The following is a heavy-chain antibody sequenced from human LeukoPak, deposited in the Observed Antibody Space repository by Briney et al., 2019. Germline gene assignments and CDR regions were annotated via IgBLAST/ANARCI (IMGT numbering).Heavy chain of an antibody. Sequence: PSETLSLTCAVSGYSISSGYYWGGIRQPPGKGLEWIGSIYHSGSTYYNPSLKSRVTISVVTSKNQFSLKLSSVTAADTAVYYCARQAGFDYWGQGTLVTVSS. V-gene: IGHV4-38-2*01. CDR2: IYHSGST. CDR1: GYSISSGYY. CDR3: ARQAGFDY. J-gene: IGHJ4*02.